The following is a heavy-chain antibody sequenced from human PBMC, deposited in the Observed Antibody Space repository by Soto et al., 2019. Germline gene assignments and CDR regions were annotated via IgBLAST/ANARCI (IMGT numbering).Heavy chain of an antibody. V-gene: IGHV4-4*02. Sequence: SETLSLTCAVSSGSISSRKWWTWVRQSPGKGLEWIGSIYSTGDTYYNPSLNSQVTISVDTSKNQFSLNVISVTAADTAVYYCRRSSRYSTDVWGQGTTVTVSS. J-gene: IGHJ6*02. CDR3: RRSSRYSTDV. CDR2: IYSTGDT. CDR1: SGSISSRKW. D-gene: IGHD6-13*01.